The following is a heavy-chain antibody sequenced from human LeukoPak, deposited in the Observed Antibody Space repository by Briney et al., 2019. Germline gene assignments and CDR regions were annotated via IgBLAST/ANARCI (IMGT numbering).Heavy chain of an antibody. J-gene: IGHJ5*02. CDR3: ARGHYYDSRLHWFDP. D-gene: IGHD3-22*01. CDR1: GYTFTSYG. Sequence: ASVKVSCKASGYTFTSYGISWVRQAPGQGLEWMGWISAYNGNTNYAQKLQGRVTMTTDTSTSTAHMELRSLRSDDTAVYYCARGHYYDSRLHWFDPWGQGTLVTVSS. CDR2: ISAYNGNT. V-gene: IGHV1-18*01.